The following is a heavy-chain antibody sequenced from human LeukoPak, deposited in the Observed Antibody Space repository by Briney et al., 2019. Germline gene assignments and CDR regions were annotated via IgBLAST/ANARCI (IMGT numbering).Heavy chain of an antibody. J-gene: IGHJ6*03. Sequence: PGGSLRLSCAASGFTFSSAWMSWVRQAPGKGLEWVGRIKSKTDGATTDYTAPVKGRFTISREDSKNTLYLQMNSLKTEDTAVYYCTADLGTTSLQDYYYYMDVWGDGTTVTVSS. V-gene: IGHV3-15*01. CDR3: TADLGTTSLQDYYYYMDV. CDR2: IKSKTDGATT. D-gene: IGHD1-7*01. CDR1: GFTFSSAW.